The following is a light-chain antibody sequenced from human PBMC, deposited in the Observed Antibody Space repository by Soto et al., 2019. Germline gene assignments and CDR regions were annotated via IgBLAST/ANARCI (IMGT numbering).Light chain of an antibody. V-gene: IGLV2-23*01. Sequence: QSALTQPASVSGSPGQSITISCTGTSSDVGNYNLVSWYQHDPGKAPKLLIYEGSKRPSGVSDRFSGSKSGNTASLTFSGLQAEDEADYYCCSYASSSTYVFGTGTKVTVL. CDR2: EGS. J-gene: IGLJ1*01. CDR1: SSDVGNYNL. CDR3: CSYASSSTYV.